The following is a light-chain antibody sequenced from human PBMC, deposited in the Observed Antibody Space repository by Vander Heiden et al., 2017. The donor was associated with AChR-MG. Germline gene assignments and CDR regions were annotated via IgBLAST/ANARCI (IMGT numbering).Light chain of an antibody. CDR3: QQSYRTPLT. Sequence: DIQMTQSPSSLSASVGDRVTITCRASQSISSDLNWYQQKPGKAPKLLISSASNLQTGVPPRFSGSGSGTDFSLTISSLQPEDFATYYCQQSYRTPLTFGGGTQVEIK. CDR1: QSISSD. J-gene: IGKJ4*01. CDR2: SAS. V-gene: IGKV1-39*01.